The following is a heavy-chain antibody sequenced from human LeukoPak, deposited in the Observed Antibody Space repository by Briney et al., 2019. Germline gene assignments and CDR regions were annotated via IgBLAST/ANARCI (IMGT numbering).Heavy chain of an antibody. CDR3: ARGPLISSGYYYEGGENFDY. CDR2: INHSGST. CDR1: GGSFSGYY. D-gene: IGHD3-22*01. V-gene: IGHV4-34*01. J-gene: IGHJ4*02. Sequence: SETLSLTCAVYGGSFSGYYWSWIRQPPGKGLEWIGEINHSGSTNYNPSLKSRVTISVDTSKNQFSLKLSSVTAADTAVYYCARGPLISSGYYYEGGENFDYWGQGTLVTVSS.